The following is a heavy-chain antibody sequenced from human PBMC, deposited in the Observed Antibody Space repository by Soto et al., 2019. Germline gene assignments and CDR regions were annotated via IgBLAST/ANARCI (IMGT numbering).Heavy chain of an antibody. CDR2: IYYSGST. D-gene: IGHD1-26*01. V-gene: IGHV4-39*01. Sequence: QLQLQESGPGLVKPSETLSLTCTVSGGSISSSNYYWGWIRQPPGKGLEWIGSIYYSGSTYYNPSLQSRVTISVDTSKHPSALKLSSVTAADTAVYYCATPAVGASYGYTFDPWGQGTLVTVSS. CDR3: ATPAVGASYGYTFDP. CDR1: GGSISSSNYY. J-gene: IGHJ5*02.